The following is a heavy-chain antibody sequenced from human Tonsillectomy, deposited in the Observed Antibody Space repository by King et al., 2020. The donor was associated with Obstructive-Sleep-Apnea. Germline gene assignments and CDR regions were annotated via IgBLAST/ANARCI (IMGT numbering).Heavy chain of an antibody. V-gene: IGHV1-2*02. J-gene: IGHJ4*02. CDR1: GYAFSGYY. Sequence: QLVQSGAEVKKPGASVKVSCKASGYAFSGYYIHWVRKAPGQGLEWLGWISPNSGATKYAQKFQDRVTMTRDTSISTAYMDLSRLKSDDTAIYYCARDMSAYDSTSPAYWGQGTLVTVSS. D-gene: IGHD3-10*01. CDR3: ARDMSAYDSTSPAY. CDR2: ISPNSGAT.